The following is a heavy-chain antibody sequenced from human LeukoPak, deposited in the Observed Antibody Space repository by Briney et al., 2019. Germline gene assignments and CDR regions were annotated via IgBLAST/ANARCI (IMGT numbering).Heavy chain of an antibody. CDR2: IWYGGSNK. V-gene: IGHV3-33*01. CDR3: ARDQASITMVRGVNWFDP. J-gene: IGHJ5*02. Sequence: GGSLRLSCAASGFTFSSYGMHWVRQAPGKGLEWVAVIWYGGSNKYYADSVKGRFTISRDNSKNTLYLQMNSLRAEDTAVYYCARDQASITMVRGVNWFDPWGQGTLVTVSS. CDR1: GFTFSSYG. D-gene: IGHD3-10*01.